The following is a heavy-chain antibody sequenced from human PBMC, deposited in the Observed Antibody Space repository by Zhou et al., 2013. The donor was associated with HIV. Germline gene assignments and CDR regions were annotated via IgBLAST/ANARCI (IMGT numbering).Heavy chain of an antibody. D-gene: IGHD3-3*01. Sequence: QVQLVQSGAEVKKPGSSVKVSCKASGGTFSSYAISWVRQAPGQGLEWMGGIIPIFGTANYAQKFQGRVTITTDESTSTAYMELSSLRSEDTAVYYCARAVTGEDLEWLLYFDYWGQGTLVTVSS. CDR1: GGTFSSYA. J-gene: IGHJ4*02. CDR2: IIPIFGTA. V-gene: IGHV1-69*05. CDR3: ARAVTGEDLEWLLYFDY.